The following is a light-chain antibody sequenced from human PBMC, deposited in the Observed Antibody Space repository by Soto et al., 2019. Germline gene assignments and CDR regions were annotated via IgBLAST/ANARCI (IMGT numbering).Light chain of an antibody. CDR3: QRYGSSRRYT. Sequence: DIVLTQSPGTLSLSTGERATLSCRASQSVSGTYLAWYQQKPGQAPRVLIYGASSRAAGIPDRFSGSGSGTDFTLTISRLEPEDFVVYYCQRYGSSRRYTFGQGTKLEIK. V-gene: IGKV3-20*01. J-gene: IGKJ2*01. CDR2: GAS. CDR1: QSVSGTY.